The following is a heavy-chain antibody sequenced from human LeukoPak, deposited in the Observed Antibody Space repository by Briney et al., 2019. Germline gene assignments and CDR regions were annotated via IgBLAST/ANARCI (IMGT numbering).Heavy chain of an antibody. CDR2: ISTSGGT. J-gene: IGHJ3*01. CDR3: TRAEMPTIGAWAFDV. D-gene: IGHD5-24*01. CDR1: GGSITTSY. Sequence: SDTLSLTCTVSGGSITTSYWTWIRQSPGKGLEWIGYISTSGGTRYNPSLKSRVIISLQSSKNQFSLNLNFVTAADTAAYYCTRAEMPTIGAWAFDVWGRGVMVTVSS. V-gene: IGHV4-4*09.